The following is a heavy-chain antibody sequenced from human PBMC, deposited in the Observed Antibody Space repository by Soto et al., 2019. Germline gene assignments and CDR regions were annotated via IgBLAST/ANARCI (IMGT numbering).Heavy chain of an antibody. CDR1: GGSVSSGSYY. V-gene: IGHV4-61*01. D-gene: IGHD3-3*01. J-gene: IGHJ4*02. CDR2: IYYSGST. CDR3: ARAPRPSIWSGYYTQSYFDY. Sequence: SETLSLTCTVSGGSVSSGSYYWSWIRQPPGKGLEWIGYIYYSGSTNYNPSLKSRVTISVDTSKNQFSLKLSSVTAADTAVYYCARAPRPSIWSGYYTQSYFDYWGQGTLVTVSS.